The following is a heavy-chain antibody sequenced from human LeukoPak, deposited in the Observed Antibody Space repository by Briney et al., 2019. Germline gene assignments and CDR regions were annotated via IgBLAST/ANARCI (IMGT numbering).Heavy chain of an antibody. CDR3: ARGRLITYFDY. Sequence: GMIHLGDSDTRYSPSFQGQVTISADKSISTAYLQWSSLKASDTAMYYCARGRLITYFDYWGQGTLVTVSS. J-gene: IGHJ4*02. D-gene: IGHD3-16*01. V-gene: IGHV5-51*01. CDR2: IHLGDSDT.